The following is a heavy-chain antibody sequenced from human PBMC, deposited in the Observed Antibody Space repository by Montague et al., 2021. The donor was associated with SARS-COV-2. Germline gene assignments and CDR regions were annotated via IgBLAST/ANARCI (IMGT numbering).Heavy chain of an antibody. CDR3: ARQGMAGITMFGVVLPNYGMDV. V-gene: IGHV4-39*01. J-gene: IGHJ6*02. CDR1: GGSISSSSYY. D-gene: IGHD3-3*01. CDR2: IYYSGST. Sequence: ETLSLTCTVSGGSISSSSYYWGWIRQPPGKGLEWIGSIYYSGSTYYNPSLKSRVTISVDTSKNQFSLKLSSVTAADTAVYYCARQGMAGITMFGVVLPNYGMDVWGQGTTVTVSS.